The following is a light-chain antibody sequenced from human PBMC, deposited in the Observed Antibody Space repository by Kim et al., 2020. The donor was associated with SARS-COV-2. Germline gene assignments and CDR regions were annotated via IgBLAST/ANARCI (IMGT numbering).Light chain of an antibody. CDR3: NSRDSSGNHYV. Sequence: AQGQTVRNTCQGDSLTNYFVSWYQQKPGQAPVLVIYGKNNRPSGIPDRFSGSNSGNTASLTITGAQAEDEADYYCNSRDSSGNHYVFATGTKVTVL. V-gene: IGLV3-19*01. J-gene: IGLJ1*01. CDR2: GKN. CDR1: SLTNYF.